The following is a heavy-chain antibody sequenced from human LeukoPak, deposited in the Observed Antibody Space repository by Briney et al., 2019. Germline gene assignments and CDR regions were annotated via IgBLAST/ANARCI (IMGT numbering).Heavy chain of an antibody. CDR1: GGSFSGYC. CDR3: AREGGTEATTRNWFDP. D-gene: IGHD5-12*01. CDR2: INYSGST. J-gene: IGHJ5*02. V-gene: IGHV4-34*01. Sequence: PSETLSLTCAVYGGSFSGYCWSWIRQPPGKGLEWIGEINYSGSTNYNPSLKSRVTISVDTSKNQFSLKLSSVTAADTAVYYCAREGGTEATTRNWFDPWGQGTLVTVSS.